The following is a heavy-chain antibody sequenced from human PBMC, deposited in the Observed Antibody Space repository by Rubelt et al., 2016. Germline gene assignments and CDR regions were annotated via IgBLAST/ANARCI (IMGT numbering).Heavy chain of an antibody. J-gene: IGHJ4*02. CDR2: IIPIFGTA. CDR3: ARRQRLGPFDY. D-gene: IGHD6-25*01. CDR1: GGTFRSYA. Sequence: QVQLVQSGAEVKKPGSSVMVSCKASGGTFRSYAISWVRQAPGQGLEWMGGIIPIFGTATYAQKFQGRVTIIADASTSTSYMELGSLRSEDTAVYYGARRQRLGPFDYWGQGTLVTVSS. V-gene: IGHV1-69*01.